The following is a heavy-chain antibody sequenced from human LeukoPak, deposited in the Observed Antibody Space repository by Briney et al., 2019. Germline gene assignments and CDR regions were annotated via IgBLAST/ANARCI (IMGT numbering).Heavy chain of an antibody. CDR3: ARLRGYGSGNYPVEP. J-gene: IGHJ5*02. D-gene: IGHD3-10*01. CDR2: ISRISNDT. Sequence: GRSLRLSCAASGFTFSVYYMTCIRQAPGKGLECVSYISRISNDTNYVDSVKGRFTISRDNAKNSLYLQMNRLRAEATAVYYCARLRGYGSGNYPVEPWGQGTLVTVSS. V-gene: IGHV3-11*03. CDR1: GFTFSVYY.